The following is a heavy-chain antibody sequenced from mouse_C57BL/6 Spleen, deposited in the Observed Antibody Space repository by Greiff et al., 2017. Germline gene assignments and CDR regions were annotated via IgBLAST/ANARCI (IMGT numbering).Heavy chain of an antibody. J-gene: IGHJ2*01. Sequence: VQLQESGAELVRPGTSVKVSCKASGNAFTNYLIEWVKQRPGQGLEWIGVINPGSGGTNYNEKFKGKATLTADKSSSTAYMQLSSLTSEDSAVYFCARDYGSSPFDYWGQGTTLTVSS. CDR2: INPGSGGT. CDR3: ARDYGSSPFDY. D-gene: IGHD1-1*01. V-gene: IGHV1-54*01. CDR1: GNAFTNYL.